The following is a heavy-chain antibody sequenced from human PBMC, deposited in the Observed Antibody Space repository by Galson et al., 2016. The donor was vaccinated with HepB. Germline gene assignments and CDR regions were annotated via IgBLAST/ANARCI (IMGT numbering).Heavy chain of an antibody. D-gene: IGHD6-19*01. CDR1: GFAFSVYG. Sequence: SLRLSCAASGFAFSVYGMTWVRQAPRKGLEWVAAISTSGGSSDYADSVRGRFTISRDNSKNMLYLQMNSLRAEDTAVYYRAKEEGGWYGDWFDPWGQGTLVTVSS. J-gene: IGHJ5*02. CDR2: ISTSGGSS. V-gene: IGHV3-23*01. CDR3: AKEEGGWYGDWFDP.